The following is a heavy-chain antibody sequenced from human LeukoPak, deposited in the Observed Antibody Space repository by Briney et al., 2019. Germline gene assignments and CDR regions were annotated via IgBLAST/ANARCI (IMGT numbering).Heavy chain of an antibody. Sequence: ASVKVSCKASGYSFTDKYMHWVRQAPGQGLEWMGRINPNSGGTNYARTFQGRVNMTRNTSISTAYMDLSSLRSDDTAVYYCAREGYCSGDKCPVANWGQGTLVTVSS. CDR1: GYSFTDKY. V-gene: IGHV1-2*06. J-gene: IGHJ4*02. CDR2: INPNSGGT. D-gene: IGHD2-15*01. CDR3: AREGYCSGDKCPVAN.